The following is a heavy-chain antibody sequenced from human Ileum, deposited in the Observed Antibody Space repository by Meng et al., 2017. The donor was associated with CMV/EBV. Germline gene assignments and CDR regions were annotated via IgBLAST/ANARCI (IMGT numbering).Heavy chain of an antibody. CDR2: IYYRGST. CDR3: ARAENNDFWSGYGWYNWFDP. D-gene: IGHD3-3*01. V-gene: IGHV4-39*07. CDR1: TTNYY. Sequence: TTNYYWGWIRQPPGKGPEWIGNIYYRGSTYYNPSLKSRVTISIDTSKNQFSLKLSSVTAADTAMYYCARAENNDFWSGYGWYNWFDPWGQGTLVTVSS. J-gene: IGHJ5*02.